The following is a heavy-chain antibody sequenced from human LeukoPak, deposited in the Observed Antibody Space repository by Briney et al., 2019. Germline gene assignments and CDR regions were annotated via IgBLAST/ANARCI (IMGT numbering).Heavy chain of an antibody. Sequence: GGSLRLSCATSGFIFSNYAMSWVRQAPGKGLEWVSGIGGSSASSYYADSVKGRFTISRDNSKSTLYLQMSSLRADDTAVYYCARTSARLSWGQGTLVTVSS. V-gene: IGHV3-23*01. CDR1: GFIFSNYA. CDR2: IGGSSASS. CDR3: ARTSARLS. D-gene: IGHD3-16*01. J-gene: IGHJ4*02.